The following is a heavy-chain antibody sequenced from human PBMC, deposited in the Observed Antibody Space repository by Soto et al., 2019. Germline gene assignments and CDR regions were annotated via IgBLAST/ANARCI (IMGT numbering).Heavy chain of an antibody. J-gene: IGHJ5*01. V-gene: IGHV4-4*07. CDR2: IYASGRI. CDR3: ARGSRDCSGGSCYSWDS. CDR1: SDSFGSYF. D-gene: IGHD2-15*01. Sequence: QVQLQESGPGLVKPSETLSLTCTVSSDSFGSYFWSWLRQPAGRGLEWIGHIYASGRINYNPSVKSRVTMSMDTSKIQFSLNLTSVTAADTAVYFCARGSRDCSGGSCYSWDSWGQGTLVAVSS.